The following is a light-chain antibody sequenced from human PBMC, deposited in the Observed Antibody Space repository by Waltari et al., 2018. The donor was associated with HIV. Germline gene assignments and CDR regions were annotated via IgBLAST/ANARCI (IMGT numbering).Light chain of an antibody. CDR2: STN. CDR3: VLYMGRGISL. V-gene: IGLV8-61*01. Sequence: QTVVTKEPSFSVSPGGTVTPTCGLSSGSVSTSYYPSWYQQTPGQAPRTLIYSTNTRSSGVPDRFSGSILGNKAALTITGAQADDESDYYCVLYMGRGISLFGGGTKLTVL. J-gene: IGLJ2*01. CDR1: SGSVSTSYY.